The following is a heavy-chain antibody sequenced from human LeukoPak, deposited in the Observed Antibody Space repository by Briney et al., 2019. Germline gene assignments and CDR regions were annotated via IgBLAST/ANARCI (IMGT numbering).Heavy chain of an antibody. J-gene: IGHJ4*02. CDR2: ISAYNGNT. CDR1: GYTFTSYG. CDR3: ARVDSFDSSGYYSCEDY. V-gene: IGHV1-18*01. D-gene: IGHD3-22*01. Sequence: ASVTVSCKGSGYTFTSYGISWVRQAPGQGLEWMGWISAYNGNTNYAQKLQGRVTMTTDTSTRTAYMGLRSLRSDDTAVYYCARVDSFDSSGYYSCEDYWGQGTLVTVSS.